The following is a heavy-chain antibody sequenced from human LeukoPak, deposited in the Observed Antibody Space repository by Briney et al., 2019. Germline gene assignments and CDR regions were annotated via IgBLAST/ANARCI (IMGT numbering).Heavy chain of an antibody. CDR3: ARMGYCSSTSCPPLTRMDV. D-gene: IGHD2-2*01. Sequence: GGSLRLSCAASGFTFSNYWMSWVRQAPGKGLEWVAKIKQDGSGKYYVDSVKGRFTISRDNAKNSLYLQMNSLRAEDTAVYYCARMGYCSSTSCPPLTRMDVWGQGTTVTVSS. J-gene: IGHJ6*02. CDR2: IKQDGSGK. V-gene: IGHV3-7*01. CDR1: GFTFSNYW.